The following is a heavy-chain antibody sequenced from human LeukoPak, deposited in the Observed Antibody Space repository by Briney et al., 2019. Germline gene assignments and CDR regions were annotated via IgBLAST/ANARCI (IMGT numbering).Heavy chain of an antibody. D-gene: IGHD6-19*01. CDR1: GGSISSSSYY. CDR2: IYYSGST. J-gene: IGHJ4*02. V-gene: IGHV4-39*01. Sequence: SETLSLTCTVSGGSISSSSYYWGWIRQPPGKGLEWIGSIYYSGSTYYNPSLKSRVTISVDTSKNQFSLKLSSVTAADTAVYYRARHHNTIAVAATHFDYWGQGTLVTVSS. CDR3: ARHHNTIAVAATHFDY.